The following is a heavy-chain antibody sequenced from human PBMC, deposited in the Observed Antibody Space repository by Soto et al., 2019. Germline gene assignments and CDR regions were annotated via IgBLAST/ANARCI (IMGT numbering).Heavy chain of an antibody. J-gene: IGHJ6*02. CDR3: ARLGAAGHYYYYGMDV. CDR1: GYSFTSYW. D-gene: IGHD6-13*01. V-gene: IGHV5-10-1*01. Sequence: PGESLKISCKGSGYSFTSYWISWVRQMPGKGLEWMGRIDPSDSYTNYSPSFQGHVTISADKSIITAYLQWSSLKASDTAMYYWARLGAAGHYYYYGMDVWGQGTTVTVSS. CDR2: IDPSDSYT.